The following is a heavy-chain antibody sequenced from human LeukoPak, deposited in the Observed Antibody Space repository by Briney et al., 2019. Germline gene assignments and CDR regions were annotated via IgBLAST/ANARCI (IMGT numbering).Heavy chain of an antibody. CDR3: AGRYKWNAGFDY. CDR2: ISGSGGST. CDR1: GXTFSSYV. J-gene: IGHJ4*02. D-gene: IGHD1-20*01. V-gene: IGHV3-23*01. Sequence: GGSLRLSCAAAGXTFSSYVMSWVRQAPGKGLEWVSDISGSGGSTNYADSVKGRFTISRDNSKNTLYLQMNSLRAEDTAVYYCAGRYKWNAGFDYWGQGTLVTVSS.